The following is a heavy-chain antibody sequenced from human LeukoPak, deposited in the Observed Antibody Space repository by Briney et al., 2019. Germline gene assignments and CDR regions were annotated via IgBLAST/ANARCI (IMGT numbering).Heavy chain of an antibody. V-gene: IGHV1-69*04. CDR2: IIPILGIA. D-gene: IGHD4-23*01. J-gene: IGHJ4*02. CDR3: ARRNDYGGNSDFDY. CDR1: GGTFSSYA. Sequence: GASVKVSCKASGGTFSSYAISWVRQAPGQGLEWMGRIIPILGIANYAQKFQGRVTITADDSTSTAYMELSSLRSEGTAVYYCARRNDYGGNSDFDYWGQGTLVTVSS.